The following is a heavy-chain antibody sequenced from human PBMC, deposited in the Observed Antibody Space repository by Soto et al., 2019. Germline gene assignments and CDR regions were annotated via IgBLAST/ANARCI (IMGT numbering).Heavy chain of an antibody. Sequence: QVQLQESGPGLVKPSQTLSLTCAVSGGSITSGGYYWSWIRQHPGKGLEWIGFIFYTGSSYSNPSLKSRVTMSVDTSKNQFSLNLKSVTAADTAVYYCAGIVVVGATPDSWGQGTLVTVSS. J-gene: IGHJ4*02. V-gene: IGHV4-31*02. D-gene: IGHD2-15*01. CDR2: IFYTGSS. CDR1: GGSITSGGYY. CDR3: AGIVVVGATPDS.